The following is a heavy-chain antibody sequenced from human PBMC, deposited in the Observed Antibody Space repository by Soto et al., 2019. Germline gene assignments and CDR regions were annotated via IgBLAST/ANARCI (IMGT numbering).Heavy chain of an antibody. J-gene: IGHJ3*02. V-gene: IGHV3-13*01. D-gene: IGHD6-19*01. CDR2: IGTAGDT. CDR3: AREVPNSSGWYCAFDI. Sequence: EVQLVESGGGLVQPGGPLRLSCAASGFTFSSYDMHWVRQATGKGLEWVSAIGTAGDTYYPGSVKGRFTISRENAKNSLYLQMNSLRAGDTAVYYCAREVPNSSGWYCAFDIWGQGTMVTVSS. CDR1: GFTFSSYD.